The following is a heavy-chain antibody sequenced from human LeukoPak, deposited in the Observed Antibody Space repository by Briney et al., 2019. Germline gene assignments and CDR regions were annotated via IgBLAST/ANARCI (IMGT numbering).Heavy chain of an antibody. Sequence: GGSLTLSCAASGFTFSSYWMSWVRQAPGKGLEWVANIKQDGSEKYYVDSVKGRFTISRDNSKNTLYLQMNSLRAEDTAVYYCARVAVAGPNHGTFAEYFQHWGQGTLVTVSS. CDR1: GFTFSSYW. D-gene: IGHD6-19*01. CDR2: IKQDGSEK. CDR3: ARVAVAGPNHGTFAEYFQH. V-gene: IGHV3-7*01. J-gene: IGHJ1*01.